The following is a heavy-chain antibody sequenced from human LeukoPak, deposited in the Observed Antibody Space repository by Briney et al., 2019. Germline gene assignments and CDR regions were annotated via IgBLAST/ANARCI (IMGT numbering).Heavy chain of an antibody. CDR3: HCSGGNCYTP. D-gene: IGHD2-15*01. CDR1: GFTLNSYE. CDR2: ISSSGITI. J-gene: IGHJ5*02. Sequence: GGSLRLSCAASGFTLNSYEMNWVRQAPGKGLEWVSSISSSGITINYADSVKGRLTISRDNAKNSLYLQLNSLRAEDTAVYYCHCSGGNCYTPWGQGTLVTVSS. V-gene: IGHV3-48*03.